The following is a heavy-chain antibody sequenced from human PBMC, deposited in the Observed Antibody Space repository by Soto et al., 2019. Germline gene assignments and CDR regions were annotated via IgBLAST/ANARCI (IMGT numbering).Heavy chain of an antibody. CDR2: MNPNSADT. CDR1: GYSFTSYD. CDR3: ARGGFLEPHMDV. V-gene: IGHV1-8*01. J-gene: IGHJ6*03. Sequence: QVQLVQSGAEVKKPGASVKVSCKASGYSFTSYDMNWVRQVPGQGPERMGWMNPNSADTGYAQKFQGRMTMSRGMSTRTMYMELSGLTSEDTAVYYCARGGFLEPHMDVWGRGTTVTVSS.